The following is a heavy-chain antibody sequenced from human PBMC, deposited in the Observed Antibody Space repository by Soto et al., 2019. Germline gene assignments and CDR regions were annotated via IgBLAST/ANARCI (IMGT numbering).Heavy chain of an antibody. CDR1: GYTFTSYG. J-gene: IGHJ5*02. V-gene: IGHV1-18*01. D-gene: IGHD3-3*01. Sequence: GASVKVSCKASGYTFTSYGISWVRQAPGQGLEWMGWISAYNGNTNYAQKLQGRVTMTTDTSTSTAYMELRSLRSDDTAVYYCARDYDFWSGPALFDPWGQGTLVTVSS. CDR2: ISAYNGNT. CDR3: ARDYDFWSGPALFDP.